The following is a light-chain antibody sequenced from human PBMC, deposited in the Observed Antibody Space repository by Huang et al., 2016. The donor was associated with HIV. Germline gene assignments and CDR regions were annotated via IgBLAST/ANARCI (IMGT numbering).Light chain of an antibody. J-gene: IGKJ2*01. CDR3: MQGLRTPRT. V-gene: IGKV2-28*01. CDR2: LGP. Sequence: DVVMTQSPLSLPVTPGEPASISCRSSQSLLHSDGNNYFDWYLQKPGQSPQLLIYLGPNRASVVPERFSGSGSGTDFTLKISRVEAEDVGVYYCMQGLRTPRTFGQGTRLEIK. CDR1: QSLLHSDGNNY.